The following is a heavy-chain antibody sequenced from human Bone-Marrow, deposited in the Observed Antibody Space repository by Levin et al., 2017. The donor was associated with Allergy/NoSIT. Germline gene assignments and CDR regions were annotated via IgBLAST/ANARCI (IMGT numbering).Heavy chain of an antibody. CDR1: GASIDNFY. J-gene: IGHJ4*02. V-gene: IGHV4-4*07. D-gene: IGHD3-10*01. Sequence: PSETLSLTCIVSGASIDNFYWSWIRQPAGEGLQWIGRISNNGIANYSPSLKSRVSMSVDSSKNQFSLNLVSVTAADTSLYYCVKGRTGAAGDFDSWGQGIRVTVSS. CDR2: ISNNGIA. CDR3: VKGRTGAAGDFDS.